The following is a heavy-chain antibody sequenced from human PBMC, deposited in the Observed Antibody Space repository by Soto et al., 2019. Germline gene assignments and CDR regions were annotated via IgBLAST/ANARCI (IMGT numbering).Heavy chain of an antibody. J-gene: IGHJ6*03. CDR1: GFTFSSYA. CDR3: AILAVAPYYYYYMDV. CDR2: ISGSGGST. V-gene: IGHV3-23*01. Sequence: PGGSLRVSCAASGFTFSSYAMSWVRQAPGKGLEWVSAISGSGGSTYYADSVKGRFTISRDNSKNTLYLQMNSLRAEDTAVYYCAILAVAPYYYYYMDVWGKGTTVTVSS. D-gene: IGHD6-19*01.